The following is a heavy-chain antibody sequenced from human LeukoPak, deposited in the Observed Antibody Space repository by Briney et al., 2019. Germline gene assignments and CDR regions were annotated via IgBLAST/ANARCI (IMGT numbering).Heavy chain of an antibody. CDR3: ATERRGSSTFDGKEAFEF. Sequence: GGSLRLSCTASGVTFSNYWMSWVRRAPGKGLEWVANIKEDGGEKNYVDSVRGRFTITRDSSRNSLYLQMNSLRGEDTAVYYCATERRGSSTFDGKEAFEFWGQGTLVTVSS. J-gene: IGHJ4*02. CDR2: IKEDGGEK. V-gene: IGHV3-7*01. D-gene: IGHD6-13*01. CDR1: GVTFSNYW.